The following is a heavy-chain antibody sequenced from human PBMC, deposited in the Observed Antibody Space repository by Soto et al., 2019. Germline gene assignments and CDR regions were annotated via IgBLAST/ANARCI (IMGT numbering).Heavy chain of an antibody. CDR2: IYRTGST. V-gene: IGHV4-4*02. J-gene: IGHJ4*02. D-gene: IGHD1-7*01. CDR3: ASRDPGTSVDY. CDR1: GGSFPSNNW. Sequence: SETLSLTCAVSGGSFPSNNWWTWVRQPPGQGLEWIGEIYRTGSTNYNPSLKSRVTISFDKSENQFSLKVTSLSAADTAVYYCASRDPGTSVDYWGQGTLVTVSS.